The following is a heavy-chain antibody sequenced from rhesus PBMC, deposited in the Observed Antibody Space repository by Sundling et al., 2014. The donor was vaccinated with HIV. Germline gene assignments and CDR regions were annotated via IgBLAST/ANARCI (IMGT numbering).Heavy chain of an antibody. V-gene: IGHV4-106*01. Sequence: QVQLQESGPGLVTPSETLSLTCAVSGGSISGDYYWSWIRQPPGKGPEFIGYIYGSGTNTDFNSSLKSRVIISKDTSKSQFYLRLSSVTAADTAVYFCARRLRYFDYWGQGVLVTVSS. CDR1: GGSISGDYY. CDR2: IYGSGTNT. J-gene: IGHJ4*01. CDR3: ARRLRYFDY.